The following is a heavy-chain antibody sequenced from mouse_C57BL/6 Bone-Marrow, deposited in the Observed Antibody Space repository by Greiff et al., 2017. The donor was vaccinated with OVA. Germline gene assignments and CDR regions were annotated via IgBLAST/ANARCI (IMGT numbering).Heavy chain of an antibody. CDR2: IYWDDDK. CDR3: ARRPFYYYGSIYAMDY. CDR1: GFSLSTSGMG. D-gene: IGHD1-1*01. J-gene: IGHJ4*01. Sequence: QVTLKVCGPGILQSSQTLSLTCSFSGFSLSTSGMGVSWIRQPSGKGLEWLAHIYWDDDKRYNPSLKSRLTISKDTSRNQVFLKITSVDTADTATYYCARRPFYYYGSIYAMDYWGQGTSVTVSS. V-gene: IGHV8-12*01.